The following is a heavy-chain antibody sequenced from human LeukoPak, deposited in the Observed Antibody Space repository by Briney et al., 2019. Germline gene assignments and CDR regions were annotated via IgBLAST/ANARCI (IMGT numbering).Heavy chain of an antibody. V-gene: IGHV1-69*05. Sequence: SVKVSCKASGGTFSSYAISWVRQAPGQGLEWMGGIIPIFGTANYAQKFQGRVTITTDESTSTAYMELSSLRSEDTAVYYCAQDGSGSYGGPFDYWGQGSLVTVSS. CDR3: AQDGSGSYGGPFDY. J-gene: IGHJ4*02. CDR1: GGTFSSYA. CDR2: IIPIFGTA. D-gene: IGHD3-10*01.